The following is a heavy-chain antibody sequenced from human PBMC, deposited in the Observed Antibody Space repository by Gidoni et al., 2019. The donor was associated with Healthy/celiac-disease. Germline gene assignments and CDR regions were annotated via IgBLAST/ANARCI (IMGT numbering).Heavy chain of an antibody. CDR1: GGSISSGGYY. D-gene: IGHD1-1*01. CDR2: IYYSGST. CDR3: ARPRVESTTAFDI. V-gene: IGHV4-31*03. Sequence: QVQLQESGPGLVKPSQTLSLTCPVSGGSISSGGYYWSWISQHPGKGLEWIGYIYYSGSTYYNPSHKRRVTISVDTSKNQFALKLSSVTAADTAVYYCARPRVESTTAFDIWGQGTRVTVSS. J-gene: IGHJ3*02.